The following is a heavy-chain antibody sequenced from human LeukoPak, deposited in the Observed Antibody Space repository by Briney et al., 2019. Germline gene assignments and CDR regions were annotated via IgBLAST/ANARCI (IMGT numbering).Heavy chain of an antibody. CDR1: GFTFSSYN. CDR3: ARSTYDFWSGYYTDY. Sequence: GGSLRLSCAASGFTFSSYNIKWVRQAPGKGLEWVSYISSSGGTISYADSVKGRFTISRDNAKNSLYLQMNSLRAEDTAVYYCARSTYDFWSGYYTDYWGQGTLVTVSS. D-gene: IGHD3-3*01. V-gene: IGHV3-48*01. CDR2: ISSSGGTI. J-gene: IGHJ4*02.